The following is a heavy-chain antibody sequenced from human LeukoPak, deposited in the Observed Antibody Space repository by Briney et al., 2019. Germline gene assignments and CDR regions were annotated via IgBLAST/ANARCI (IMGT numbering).Heavy chain of an antibody. Sequence: ASVKVSCKASGYTFTSYDINWVRQATGQGLEWMGWMNPNSGNTGYAQKFQGRVTMTRNTSISTAYMELRSLRSDDTAVYYCARAARPDIVVVPAALGNAFDIWGQGTMVTVSS. CDR1: GYTFTSYD. D-gene: IGHD2-2*01. CDR3: ARAARPDIVVVPAALGNAFDI. CDR2: MNPNSGNT. V-gene: IGHV1-8*01. J-gene: IGHJ3*02.